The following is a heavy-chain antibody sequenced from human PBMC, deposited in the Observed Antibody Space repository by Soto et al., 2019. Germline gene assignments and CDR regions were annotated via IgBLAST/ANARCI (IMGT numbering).Heavy chain of an antibody. D-gene: IGHD3-22*01. Sequence: PGEPLKIFCKGSGYSFAGYWSTWVRQKPGKGLEWMGRIDPSDSQTYYSPSFRGHVTISVTKSITTVFLQWSSLRASDTAMYYCARQIYDSDTGPNFQYYFDSWGQGTPVTVSS. CDR1: GYSFAGYW. CDR3: ARQIYDSDTGPNFQYYFDS. J-gene: IGHJ4*02. CDR2: IDPSDSQT. V-gene: IGHV5-10-1*01.